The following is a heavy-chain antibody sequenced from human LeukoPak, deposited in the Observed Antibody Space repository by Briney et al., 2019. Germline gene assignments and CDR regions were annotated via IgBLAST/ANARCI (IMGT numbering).Heavy chain of an antibody. Sequence: GASVKVPCKASCYTFTSYGISLVRQAPGQGLEWMGWISAYNGNTNYAQKLQGRVTMTTDTSTSTAYMELRSLRSDDTAVYYCASNPTPYDAFDIWGQGTMVTVSS. CDR1: CYTFTSYG. J-gene: IGHJ3*02. CDR2: ISAYNGNT. V-gene: IGHV1-18*01. CDR3: ASNPTPYDAFDI.